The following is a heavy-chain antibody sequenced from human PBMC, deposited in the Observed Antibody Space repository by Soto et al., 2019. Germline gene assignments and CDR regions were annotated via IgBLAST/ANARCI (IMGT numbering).Heavy chain of an antibody. J-gene: IGHJ4*02. D-gene: IGHD3-3*01. CDR1: GFTFNAYA. CDR3: XXXXXXXXXDRPRFGFDR. Sequence: VRLVESGGGVVQPGKSLRLSCAASGFTFNAYAVHWVRQAPGKGLEWVAVISYDGSNSYYVGSVKGRFTISRDNSKXXXXXXXXXXXXXXXXXXXXXXXXXXXXXDRPRFGFDRWGQGTLVTVTS. V-gene: IGHV3-30-3*01. CDR2: ISYDGSNS.